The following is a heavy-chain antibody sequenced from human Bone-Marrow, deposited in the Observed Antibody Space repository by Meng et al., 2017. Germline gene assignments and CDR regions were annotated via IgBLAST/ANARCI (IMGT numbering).Heavy chain of an antibody. D-gene: IGHD6-13*01. V-gene: IGHV3-15*02. J-gene: IGHJ4*02. CDR1: ELSVTYAW. CDR3: ATGAAAADH. Sequence: VELGGALVSPGGSFGRSCVASELSVTYAWMSWVRQAPGKGLEWVGRIKRNSDGGTIDYAAPVKGRFTISRDDTKNTLYLQMDSLITEETAVYFCATGAAAADHWGQGTLVTVSS. CDR2: IKRNSDGGTI.